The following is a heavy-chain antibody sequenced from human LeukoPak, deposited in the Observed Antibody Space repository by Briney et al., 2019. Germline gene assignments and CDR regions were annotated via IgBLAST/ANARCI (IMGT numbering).Heavy chain of an antibody. V-gene: IGHV4-34*01. D-gene: IGHD3-22*01. CDR3: ARIPGGYYDSSGSLDY. CDR1: GGSFSGYY. Sequence: PSETLSLTCAVYGGSFSGYYWSWIRQPPGKGLEWIGEINHSGSTNYNPSLKSRVTISVDTSKNQFSLKLSSVTAADTAVYYCARIPGGYYDSSGSLDYWGQGTLVTVSS. CDR2: INHSGST. J-gene: IGHJ4*02.